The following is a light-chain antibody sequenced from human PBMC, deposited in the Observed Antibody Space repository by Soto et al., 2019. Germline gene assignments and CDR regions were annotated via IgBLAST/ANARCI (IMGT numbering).Light chain of an antibody. CDR3: QQFSSYPLT. CDR2: DAS. J-gene: IGKJ4*01. CDR1: QTVRNNY. V-gene: IGKV3-20*01. Sequence: EFVLKQSPGTLSLSKGERATLSCRASQTVRNNYLAWYQQKPGQAPRLLIYDASSRATGIPDRFSGGGSGTDFTLTISRLEPEDFAVYYCQQFSSYPLTFGGGTKVDIK.